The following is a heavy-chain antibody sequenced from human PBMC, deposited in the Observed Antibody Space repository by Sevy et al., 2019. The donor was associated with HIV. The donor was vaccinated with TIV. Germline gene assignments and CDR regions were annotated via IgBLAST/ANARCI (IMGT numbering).Heavy chain of an antibody. CDR1: GGTFSSYA. Sequence: ASVKVSCKASGGTFSSYAISWVRQAPGQGLEWMGGIIPIFGTANYAQKFQGRVTITADESTSTAYMELSSLRSEDTAGYYCAMPTTVVTRGYYYGMDVWGQGTTVTVSS. CDR3: AMPTTVVTRGYYYGMDV. CDR2: IIPIFGTA. V-gene: IGHV1-69*13. D-gene: IGHD4-17*01. J-gene: IGHJ6*02.